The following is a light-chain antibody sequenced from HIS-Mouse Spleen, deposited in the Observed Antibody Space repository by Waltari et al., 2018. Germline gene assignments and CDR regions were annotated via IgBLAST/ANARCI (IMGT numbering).Light chain of an antibody. CDR3: CSYAGSYTWV. CDR2: DVS. V-gene: IGLV2-11*01. CDR1: SSDVGRSNY. J-gene: IGLJ3*02. Sequence: QSALTQPRSVSGYPGQSVTLSCTGTSSDVGRSNYVTWYQQHPGKAPKRMIYDVSKRPSGVPDRFSGSKSGNTASLTISGLQAEDEADYYCCSYAGSYTWVFGGGTKLTVL.